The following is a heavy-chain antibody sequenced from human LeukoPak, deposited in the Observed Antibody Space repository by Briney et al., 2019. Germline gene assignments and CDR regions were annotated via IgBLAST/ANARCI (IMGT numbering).Heavy chain of an antibody. J-gene: IGHJ4*02. D-gene: IGHD3-10*01. CDR3: ARDINRGWGDYYFDY. Sequence: GGSLRLSCAASGFTFSSYAMSWVRQAPGKGLKWVSAISGSGGSTYYADSVKGRFTISRDNSKNTLYLQMNSLRAEDTAVYYCARDINRGWGDYYFDYWGQGTLATVSS. CDR1: GFTFSSYA. CDR2: ISGSGGST. V-gene: IGHV3-23*01.